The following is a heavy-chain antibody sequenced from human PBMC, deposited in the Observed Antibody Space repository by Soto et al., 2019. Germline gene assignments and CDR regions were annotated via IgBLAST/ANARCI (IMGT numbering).Heavy chain of an antibody. CDR3: ARDGISPYHYYGLDV. J-gene: IGHJ6*02. CDR1: GYTFTDYG. CDR2: ISAYNGNR. V-gene: IGHV1-18*01. Sequence: QAQLVQSGAELKKPGASVRVSCKASGYTFTDYGITWVRQATGQGLEWMGWISAYNGNRNYALKLQGRVTMTTDTPSSTAYMELRSLRSDDTAVYYCARDGISPYHYYGLDVWGQGTTVTVSS. D-gene: IGHD2-15*01.